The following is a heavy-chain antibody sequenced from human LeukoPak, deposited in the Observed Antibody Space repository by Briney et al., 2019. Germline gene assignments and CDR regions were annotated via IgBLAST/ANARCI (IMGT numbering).Heavy chain of an antibody. CDR1: GGSFSGYY. V-gene: IGHV4-34*01. Sequence: SETLSLTCAVYGGSFSGYYWSWIRQPPGKGLEWIGEINHSGSTNYNPSLKSRVTISVDTSKNQFSLKLSSVTAADTAVYYCARHRQRWLQLGAFDIWGQGTMVTVSS. CDR3: ARHRQRWLQLGAFDI. J-gene: IGHJ3*02. CDR2: INHSGST. D-gene: IGHD5-24*01.